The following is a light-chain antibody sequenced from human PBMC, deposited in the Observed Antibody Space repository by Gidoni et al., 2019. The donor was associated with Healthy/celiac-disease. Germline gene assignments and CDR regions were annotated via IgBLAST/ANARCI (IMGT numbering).Light chain of an antibody. V-gene: IGKV1-5*03. CDR2: KAS. CDR3: QQYNSYPLT. J-gene: IGKJ4*01. Sequence: DIQMTQSPSTLSASVGDRVTITCRASQSISSWLSWYQQKPGKAPKLLLYKASSLESGVPSRFSGSGSWTEFTLTISSLQPDDFATYYCQQYNSYPLTFGGGTKVEIK. CDR1: QSISSW.